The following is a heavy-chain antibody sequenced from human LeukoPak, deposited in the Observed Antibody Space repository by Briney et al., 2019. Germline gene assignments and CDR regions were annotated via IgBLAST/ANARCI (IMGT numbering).Heavy chain of an antibody. J-gene: IGHJ6*02. D-gene: IGHD4-17*01. V-gene: IGHV4-59*01. CDR3: AREAWVSGDSKYRYYGIDV. Sequence: SSETLSLTCTVSGASISSYYWSWIRQPPGKGLEWIGYIDYSGSTNYTPSLKSRVTISVDTSKNQFSLKLSSVTAADTALYYCAREAWVSGDSKYRYYGIDVWGQGTTVTVSS. CDR2: IDYSGST. CDR1: GASISSYY.